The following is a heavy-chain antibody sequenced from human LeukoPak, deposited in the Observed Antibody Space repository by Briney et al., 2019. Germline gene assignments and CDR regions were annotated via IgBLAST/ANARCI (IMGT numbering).Heavy chain of an antibody. D-gene: IGHD3-10*01. J-gene: IGHJ4*02. V-gene: IGHV1-8*01. CDR1: GYTFTTYD. CDR3: ARANYYGSGKKDLDY. CDR2: MNPNSGNT. Sequence: GASVKVSCKASGYTFTTYDINWVRQATGQGLEWMGWMNPNSGNTGYAQKFQGRVTMTRNTSMSTAYMELSSLRSEDTAVYYGARANYYGSGKKDLDYWGQGTLVTVSS.